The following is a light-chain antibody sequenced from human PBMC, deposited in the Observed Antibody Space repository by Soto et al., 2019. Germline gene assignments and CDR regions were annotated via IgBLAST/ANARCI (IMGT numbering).Light chain of an antibody. J-gene: IGLJ3*02. V-gene: IGLV2-14*01. CDR1: SSDVGSYNY. Sequence: QSALTQPASVSGSPGQSITISCTGTSSDVGSYNYVSWYQQHPAKAPKLMIYDVSNRPSGVSNRFSGSKSGNTASLTISGLQSEDEADYYCSSYTSSSTRVFGGGTNVTVL. CDR3: SSYTSSSTRV. CDR2: DVS.